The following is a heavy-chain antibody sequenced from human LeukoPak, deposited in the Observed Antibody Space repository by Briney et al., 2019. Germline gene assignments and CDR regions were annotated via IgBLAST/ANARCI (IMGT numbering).Heavy chain of an antibody. CDR2: ISGSGGST. D-gene: IGHD3-10*01. CDR3: AKGVRWFWDLRDAFDI. CDR1: GFTFSSYA. Sequence: GGSLRLSCAASGFTFSSYAMSWVRQAPGKGLEWVSAISGSGGSTYYADSVKGQFTISRDNSKNTLYLQMNSLRAEDTAVYYCAKGVRWFWDLRDAFDIWGQGAMVTVSS. V-gene: IGHV3-23*01. J-gene: IGHJ3*02.